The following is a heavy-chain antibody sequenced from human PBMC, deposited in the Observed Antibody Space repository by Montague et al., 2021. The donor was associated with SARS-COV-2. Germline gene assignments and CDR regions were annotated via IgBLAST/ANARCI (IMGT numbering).Heavy chain of an antibody. CDR2: IYSSGST. V-gene: IGHV4-4*07. CDR1: GGSISSYY. J-gene: IGHJ3*02. Sequence: ETLSLTCTVSGGSISSYYWSWIRQPAGKGLEWIGRIYSSGSTNYNPSLKSRVTMSVDTSKNQFSLKLSSVTAADTAVYYCASPTYYYDSSGSDAFDIWGQGTMVTVSS. CDR3: ASPTYYYDSSGSDAFDI. D-gene: IGHD3-22*01.